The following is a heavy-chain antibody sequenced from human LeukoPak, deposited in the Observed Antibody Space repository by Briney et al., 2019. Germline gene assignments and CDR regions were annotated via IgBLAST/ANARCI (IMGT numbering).Heavy chain of an antibody. J-gene: IGHJ4*02. D-gene: IGHD3-3*01. CDR2: IYYSGST. Sequence: SETLSLTCTVSGGSISSYYWRWIRQPPGKGLEWIGYIYYSGSTNYNPSLKSRVTISVDTSKNQFSLKLSSVTAADTAVYYCARHSGNDFWSGYWRYYFDYWGQGTLVTVSS. CDR1: GGSISSYY. V-gene: IGHV4-59*08. CDR3: ARHSGNDFWSGYWRYYFDY.